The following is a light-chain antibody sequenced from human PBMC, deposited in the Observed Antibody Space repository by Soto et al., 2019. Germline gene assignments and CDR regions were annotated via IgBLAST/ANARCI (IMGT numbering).Light chain of an antibody. Sequence: QSALTQPPSASGSPGQSVTISCTGTSSDVGGYNYVSWYQQHPGKAPKLMISEVSKRPSGVPDRFSGSKSGNTASLTVSGLQAEEEDDYYCSSFAGNNNLVFGGGTQLTVL. CDR3: SSFAGNNNLV. CDR1: SSDVGGYNY. V-gene: IGLV2-8*01. J-gene: IGLJ2*01. CDR2: EVS.